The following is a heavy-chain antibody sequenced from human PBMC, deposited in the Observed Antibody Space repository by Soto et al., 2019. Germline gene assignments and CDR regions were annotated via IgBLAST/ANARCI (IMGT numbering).Heavy chain of an antibody. D-gene: IGHD2-15*01. CDR1: RGSISSSNG. Sequence: SQTLSLPWAVSRGSISSSNGWSWVRQPPGKGLEWIGEIYHSGSTNYNPSLKSRVTISVDKSKNQFSLKLSSVTAADTAVYYCARVYCSGGSCYPRYYYYMDVWGKGTTVTVSS. J-gene: IGHJ6*03. CDR2: IYHSGST. V-gene: IGHV4-4*02. CDR3: ARVYCSGGSCYPRYYYYMDV.